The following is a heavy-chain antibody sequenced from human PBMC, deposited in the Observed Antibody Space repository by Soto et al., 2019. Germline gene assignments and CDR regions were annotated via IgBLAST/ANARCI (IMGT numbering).Heavy chain of an antibody. V-gene: IGHV1-69*04. D-gene: IGHD4-17*01. CDR3: ARDQHGDYSYNWFDP. Sequence: ASVKVSCKASGGTFSSYTISWVRQAPGQGLEWMGRIIPILGIANYAQKFQGRVTITADKSTSTAYMELSSLRSEDTAVYYCARDQHGDYSYNWFDPWGQGTLVTVSS. CDR2: IIPILGIA. J-gene: IGHJ5*02. CDR1: GGTFSSYT.